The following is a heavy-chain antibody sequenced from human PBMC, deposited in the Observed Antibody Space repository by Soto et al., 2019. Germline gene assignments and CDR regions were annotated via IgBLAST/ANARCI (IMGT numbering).Heavy chain of an antibody. J-gene: IGHJ4*02. CDR3: SRGLYGDPVGFDH. D-gene: IGHD4-17*01. CDR2: IKTDGSTT. Sequence: EVQLVESGGGLVQPGGSLRLSCAASGFTFSSYYMHWIRQVPGKGLFWVCRIKTDGSTTDYADSVQGRFTIARDNAKNTLSLLMRSLTFEDTAIYYCSRGLYGDPVGFDHWGQGALVTVSS. V-gene: IGHV3-74*01. CDR1: GFTFSSYY.